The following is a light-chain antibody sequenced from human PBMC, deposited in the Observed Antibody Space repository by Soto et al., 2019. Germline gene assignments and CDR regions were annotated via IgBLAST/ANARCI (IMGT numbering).Light chain of an antibody. Sequence: QSVLTQSPSASASLGASVKLTCTLSSGHSSYAIAWHQKQPGKGPRYLMDLNNDGSHTKGDGIPDRFSGSSSGADRYLITSGLQSEDEADYYCQTWGTGFQFFGGGTKLTVL. CDR3: QTWGTGFQF. CDR2: LNNDGSH. V-gene: IGLV4-69*01. J-gene: IGLJ2*01. CDR1: SGHSSYA.